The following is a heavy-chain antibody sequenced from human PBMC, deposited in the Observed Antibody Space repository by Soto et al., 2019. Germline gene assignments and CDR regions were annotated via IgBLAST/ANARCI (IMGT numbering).Heavy chain of an antibody. D-gene: IGHD3-16*02. Sequence: PSETLSLTCXPSGGSISSGAYSWSWIRQPPGKGLEWIGYIYHSGSADYNPSLKSRVTISVDRSKNQFSLKLSSVTAADTAVYYCARGTPSHYVWGSYPAGDAFDIWGQGTMVTVSS. V-gene: IGHV4-30-2*01. CDR3: ARGTPSHYVWGSYPAGDAFDI. CDR2: IYHSGSA. CDR1: GGSISSGAYS. J-gene: IGHJ3*02.